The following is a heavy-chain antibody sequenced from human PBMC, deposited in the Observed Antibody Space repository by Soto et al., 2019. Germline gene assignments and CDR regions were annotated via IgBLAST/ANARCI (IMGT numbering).Heavy chain of an antibody. J-gene: IGHJ4*02. CDR1: GFTFSKSW. V-gene: IGHV3-7*05. CDR3: GRDILHV. CDR2: IKEDGSEK. D-gene: IGHD3-9*01. Sequence: EVQLVESGGGLVQPGGSLRISCAASGFTFSKSWITWVRQAPGKGLEWVANIKEDGSEKYYVGSVKGRFSIYRDNAKNALYLQMDSLRAEDTAVYYCGRDILHVGGQGTLVTVSS.